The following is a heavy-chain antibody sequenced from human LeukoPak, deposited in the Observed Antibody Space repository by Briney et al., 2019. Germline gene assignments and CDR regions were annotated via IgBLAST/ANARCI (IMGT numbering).Heavy chain of an antibody. CDR1: GYTFTGYY. J-gene: IGHJ6*03. CDR2: INPNSGGT. Sequence: ASVKVSCKASGYTFTGYYMHWVRQAPGQGLEWMGWINPNSGGTNYAQKFQGRVTMTRDTSISTAYMELSRLRSDDTAVYYCARGLGTAMARYYYYYMDVWGKGTTVTVSS. D-gene: IGHD5-18*01. CDR3: ARGLGTAMARYYYYYMDV. V-gene: IGHV1-2*02.